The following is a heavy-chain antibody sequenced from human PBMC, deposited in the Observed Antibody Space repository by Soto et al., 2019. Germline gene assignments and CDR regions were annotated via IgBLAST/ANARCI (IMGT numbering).Heavy chain of an antibody. CDR3: ARLGIVGATLTYYFDY. J-gene: IGHJ4*02. Sequence: QVQLQESGPGLVKPSQTLSLTCTVSGGSISSGGYYWSWIRQHPGKGLEWIGYIYYSGSTYYNPSLKSRVTISVDTSKNQFSLKLSSVTAADTAVYYCARLGIVGATLTYYFDYWGQGTLVTVSS. CDR2: IYYSGST. D-gene: IGHD1-26*01. V-gene: IGHV4-31*03. CDR1: GGSISSGGYY.